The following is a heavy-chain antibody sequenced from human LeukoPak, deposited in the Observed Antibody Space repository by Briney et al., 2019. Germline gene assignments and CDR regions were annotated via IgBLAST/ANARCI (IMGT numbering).Heavy chain of an antibody. CDR1: GFTFSSYS. CDR2: ISSSSSYI. CDR3: ARELRYFDWSPTGYFDY. J-gene: IGHJ4*02. D-gene: IGHD3-9*01. V-gene: IGHV3-21*01. Sequence: GGSLRLSCAASGFTFSSYSMNWVRQAPGKGLEWVSSISSSSSYIYYADSVKGRFTISRDNAKNSLYLQMNSLRAEDTAVYYCARELRYFDWSPTGYFDYWGQRTLVTVSS.